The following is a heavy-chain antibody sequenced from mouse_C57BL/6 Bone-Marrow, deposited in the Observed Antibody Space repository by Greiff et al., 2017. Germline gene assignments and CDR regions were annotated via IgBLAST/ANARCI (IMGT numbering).Heavy chain of an antibody. CDR1: GYTFTSYW. D-gene: IGHD1-2*01. Sequence: EVQGVESGTVLARPGASVKMSCKTSGYTFTSYWMHWVKQRPGQGLEWIGAIYPGNSDTSYNQKFKGKAKLTAVTSASTAYMELSSLTNEESAVYFCTRYPRYYGLPFDYWGQGTTLTVSS. CDR2: IYPGNSDT. V-gene: IGHV1-5*01. CDR3: TRYPRYYGLPFDY. J-gene: IGHJ2*01.